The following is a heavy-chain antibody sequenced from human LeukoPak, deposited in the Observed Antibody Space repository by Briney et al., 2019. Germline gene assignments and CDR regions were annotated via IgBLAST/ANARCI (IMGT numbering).Heavy chain of an antibody. J-gene: IGHJ4*02. D-gene: IGHD2-2*01. CDR3: ARVGSSTSCYGY. CDR2: ISSSSSYI. V-gene: IGHV3-21*01. Sequence: GGSLRLSCAASGLTFSSYSMNWVRQAPGKGLEWVSSISSSSSYIYYADSVKGRFTISRDNAKNSLYLQMNSLRAEDTAVYYCARVGSSTSCYGYWGQGTLVTVSS. CDR1: GLTFSSYS.